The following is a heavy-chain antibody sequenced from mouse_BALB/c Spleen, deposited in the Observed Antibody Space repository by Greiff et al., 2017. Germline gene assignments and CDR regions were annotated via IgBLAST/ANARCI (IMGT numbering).Heavy chain of an antibody. Sequence: VQLQQSGAELVRPGTSVKISCKASGYTFTNYWLGWVKQRPGHGLEWIGDIYPGGGYTNYNEKFKGKATLTADTSSSTAYMQLSSLTSEDSAVYFCARGGGKDAMDYWGQGTSVTVSS. J-gene: IGHJ4*01. CDR1: GYTFTNYW. CDR2: IYPGGGYT. D-gene: IGHD2-1*01. CDR3: ARGGGKDAMDY. V-gene: IGHV1-63*02.